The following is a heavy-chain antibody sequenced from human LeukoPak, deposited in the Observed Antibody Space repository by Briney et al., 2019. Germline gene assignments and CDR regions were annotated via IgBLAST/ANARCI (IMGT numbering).Heavy chain of an antibody. V-gene: IGHV4-4*07. J-gene: IGHJ4*02. Sequence: SETLSLTCTVSGGSISSYYWSWIRQPAGKGLEWIGRIYTSGSNNYNPSLKSRVTMSVDTSKNQFSLKLSSVTAADTAVYYCARGDRYYESSCHFDYWGQGNLVTVSS. D-gene: IGHD3-22*01. CDR3: ARGDRYYESSCHFDY. CDR1: GGSISSYY. CDR2: IYTSGSN.